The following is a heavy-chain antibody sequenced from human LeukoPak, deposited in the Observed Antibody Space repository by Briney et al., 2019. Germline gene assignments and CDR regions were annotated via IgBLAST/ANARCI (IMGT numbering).Heavy chain of an antibody. CDR2: ISGSGGAGA. V-gene: IGHV3-23*01. Sequence: PGGSLRLSCAGSGFTFSSYAMSWVRQAPGKVLEWVSTISGSGGAGAYYADSVKGRFTVSRDNSRNTLYLPMNSLRAEDTAVYYCVKDRGGSPFYGMDVWGQGTTVTVSS. D-gene: IGHD1-26*01. CDR1: GFTFSSYA. CDR3: VKDRGGSPFYGMDV. J-gene: IGHJ6*02.